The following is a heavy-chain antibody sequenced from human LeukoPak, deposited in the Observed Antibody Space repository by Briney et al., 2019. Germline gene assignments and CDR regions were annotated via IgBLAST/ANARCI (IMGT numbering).Heavy chain of an antibody. D-gene: IGHD6-19*01. CDR2: IYNNGDT. J-gene: IGHJ6*03. CDR1: GGSISSYY. Sequence: SETLSLTCTVSGGSISSYYWSWIRQPAGKGLEWIGRIYNNGDTSYNPSLGSRVTLSVDTSKNQFSLKLSSVTAADTAVYYCARDVAGVNYSYYYYMDVWGEGTTVTVSS. V-gene: IGHV4-4*07. CDR3: ARDVAGVNYSYYYYMDV.